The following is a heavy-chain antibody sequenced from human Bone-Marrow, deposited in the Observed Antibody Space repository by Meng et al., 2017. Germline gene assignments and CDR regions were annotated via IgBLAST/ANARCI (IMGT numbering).Heavy chain of an antibody. V-gene: IGHV1-3*01. CDR3: ARGNTYYDILTIDY. D-gene: IGHD3-9*01. J-gene: IGHJ4*02. Sequence: QVQVVQSGAEVKKPGASVKGSCKAYGYTFTSYAMHWVRQAPGQRLEWMGWINAGNGNTKYSQKFQGKVTITRDTSASTAYMELSSLRSEDTAVYYCARGNTYYDILTIDYWGQGTLVTVSS. CDR2: INAGNGNT. CDR1: GYTFTSYA.